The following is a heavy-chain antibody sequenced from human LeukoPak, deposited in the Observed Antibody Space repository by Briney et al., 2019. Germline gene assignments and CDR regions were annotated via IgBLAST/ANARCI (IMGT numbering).Heavy chain of an antibody. V-gene: IGHV3-74*01. CDR3: ARVYYYYYMDV. CDR2: ISSDGTNT. Sequence: GGSLRLSCAASGFTFSTYWMHWVRQAPGTGLVWASRISSDGTNTYYADSVKGRFSISRDNAKNTLYLQMNSLRAEDTAVYYCARVYYYYYMDVWGKGTTVAVSS. J-gene: IGHJ6*03. CDR1: GFTFSTYW.